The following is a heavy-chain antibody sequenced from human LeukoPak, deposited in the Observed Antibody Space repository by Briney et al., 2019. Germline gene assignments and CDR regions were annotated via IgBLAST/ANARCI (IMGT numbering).Heavy chain of an antibody. V-gene: IGHV1-69*05. CDR3: ARASDSSSRDYYYYYMDV. CDR1: GGTFSSYA. D-gene: IGHD6-6*01. CDR2: IIPIFGTA. Sequence: SVKVSCKASGGTFSSYAISWVRQAPGQGLEWMGGIIPIFGTANYAQKFQGRVTITTDESTSTAYMELSSLRSEDTAVYYCARASDSSSRDYYYYYMDVWGKGTTVTVSS. J-gene: IGHJ6*03.